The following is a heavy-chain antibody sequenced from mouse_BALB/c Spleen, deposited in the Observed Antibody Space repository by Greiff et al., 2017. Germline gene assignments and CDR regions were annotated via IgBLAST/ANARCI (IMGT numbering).Heavy chain of an antibody. CDR1: GYSITSDYA. D-gene: IGHD2-1*01. CDR3: ARFLYGNYAWFAY. V-gene: IGHV3-2*02. Sequence: EVMLVESGPGLVKPSQSLSLTCTVTGYSITSDYAWNWIRQFPGNKLEWMGYISYSGSTSYNPSLKSRISITRDTSKNQFFLQLNSVTTEDTATYYCARFLYGNYAWFAYWGQGTLVTVSA. CDR2: ISYSGST. J-gene: IGHJ3*01.